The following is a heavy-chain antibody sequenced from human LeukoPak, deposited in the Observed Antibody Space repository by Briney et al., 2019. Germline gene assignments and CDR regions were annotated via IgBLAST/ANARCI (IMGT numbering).Heavy chain of an antibody. CDR1: GFTFSNAW. V-gene: IGHV3-15*01. Sequence: GGSLRLSCGASGFTFSNAWMSWVRQAPGKGLEWVGRIKSKTDGGTTDYAAPVKGRFTISRDDSKNTLYLQMNSLRAEDTAVYYCASFHPGNGGGYYYDWGQGTLVAVSS. CDR3: ASFHPGNGGGYYYD. J-gene: IGHJ4*02. CDR2: IKSKTDGGTT. D-gene: IGHD3-22*01.